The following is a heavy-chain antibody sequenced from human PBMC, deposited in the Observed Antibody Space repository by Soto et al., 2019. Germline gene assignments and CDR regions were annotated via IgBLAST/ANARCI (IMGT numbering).Heavy chain of an antibody. CDR2: TYYRSKWYN. CDR1: GDSVSINSAA. D-gene: IGHD5-12*01. CDR3: AKVLDIVATRGYDYYGMDV. Sequence: QTLSLTCAISGDSVSINSAAWNWIRQSPSRGLEWLGRTYYRSKWYNDYAVSVKSRITINPDTSKNQFSLQLNSVTPEDTAVYYCAKVLDIVATRGYDYYGMDVWGQGTTDTAP. J-gene: IGHJ6*02. V-gene: IGHV6-1*01.